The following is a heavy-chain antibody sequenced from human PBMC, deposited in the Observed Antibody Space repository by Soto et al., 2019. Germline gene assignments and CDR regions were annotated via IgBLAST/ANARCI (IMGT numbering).Heavy chain of an antibody. CDR1: VFTFSNYA. CDR3: AKPPASSIAASRTFAY. Sequence: HPGGSLRFSCAASVFTFSNYAMSWVRQGPGKGLECVSAISVSGGSTYYADSVKGRFTIARYNSKNTLSLQMNSLRVAETALYYCAKPPASSIAASRTFAYWAPGTMVTFSS. CDR2: ISVSGGST. D-gene: IGHD6-6*01. V-gene: IGHV3-23*01. J-gene: IGHJ4*02.